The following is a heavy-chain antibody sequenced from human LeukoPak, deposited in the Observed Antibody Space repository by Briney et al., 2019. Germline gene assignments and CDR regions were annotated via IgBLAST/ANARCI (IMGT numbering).Heavy chain of an antibody. J-gene: IGHJ4*02. D-gene: IGHD6-13*01. CDR3: AKESWPGIAAAGHDY. Sequence: AGGSLRLSCAASGFTFSSYAMSWVRQAPGKGLEWVSAISGSGGSTYYADSVKGRFTISRDNSKNTLYLQMNSLRAEDTAVYYCAKESWPGIAAAGHDYWGQGTLVTVSS. CDR1: GFTFSSYA. V-gene: IGHV3-23*01. CDR2: ISGSGGST.